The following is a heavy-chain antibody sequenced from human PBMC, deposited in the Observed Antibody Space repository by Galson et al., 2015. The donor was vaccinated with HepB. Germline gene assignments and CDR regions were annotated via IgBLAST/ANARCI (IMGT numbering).Heavy chain of an antibody. Sequence: SLRLSCAASGFTFSSYWMSWVRQAPGKGLEWVANIRQDGSEKYYVDSVKGRFTISRDNAKNSLYLQMNSLRAEDTAVYYCARDTWHYDGAASDYGGMDYGGQLTLVTVSS. CDR2: IRQDGSEK. D-gene: IGHD3-10*01. CDR1: GFTFSSYW. CDR3: ARDTWHYDGAASDYGGMDY. V-gene: IGHV3-7*01. J-gene: IGHJ4*02.